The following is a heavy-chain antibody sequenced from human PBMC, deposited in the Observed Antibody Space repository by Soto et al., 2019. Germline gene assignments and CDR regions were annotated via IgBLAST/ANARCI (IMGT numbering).Heavy chain of an antibody. CDR2: IYWDDDR. J-gene: IGHJ3*02. CDR3: AHFDRPGASDI. Sequence: QITLKESGLTLVNPTQTLTLTCTFSEFSLSTSGVGVGWIRQSPGKALEWLALIYWDDDRRYRPSLKSRLTITKATPKNQVVLTMTNMDPVDTATYYCAHFDRPGASDIWGRGTKVTVSS. D-gene: IGHD3-9*01. CDR1: EFSLSTSGVG. V-gene: IGHV2-5*02.